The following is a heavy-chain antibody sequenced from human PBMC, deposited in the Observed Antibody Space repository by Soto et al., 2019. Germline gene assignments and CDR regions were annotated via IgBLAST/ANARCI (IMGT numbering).Heavy chain of an antibody. CDR3: VRGRGVD. CDR1: GFTFSDYY. D-gene: IGHD3-10*01. Sequence: QAQLVESGGGLVQPGGSLRLSCAASGFTFSDYYMSWIRQAPGKGLEWISYISNSGTYTNYADSVKGRFTLSRDNAKNSLYLRMNGLRADDTAVYYCVRGRGVDWGQGTLVTVSS. CDR2: ISNSGTYT. V-gene: IGHV3-11*06. J-gene: IGHJ4*02.